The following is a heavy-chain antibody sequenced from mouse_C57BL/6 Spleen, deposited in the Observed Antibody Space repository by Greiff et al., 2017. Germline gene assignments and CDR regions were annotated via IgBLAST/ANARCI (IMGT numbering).Heavy chain of an antibody. CDR2: ISSGSSTI. CDR3: ARRIYYDYEGPMDY. D-gene: IGHD2-4*01. Sequence: EVKVVESGGGLVKPGGSLKLSCAASGFTFSDYGMHWVRQAPAKGLEWVAYISSGSSTIYYADTVKGRFTISRDNAKNNLFLQMTRLRSEDTAMYYCARRIYYDYEGPMDYWGQGTSVTVSS. CDR1: GFTFSDYG. V-gene: IGHV5-17*01. J-gene: IGHJ4*01.